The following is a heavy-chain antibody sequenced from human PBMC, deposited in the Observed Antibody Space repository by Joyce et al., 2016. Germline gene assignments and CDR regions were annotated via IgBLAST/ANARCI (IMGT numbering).Heavy chain of an antibody. V-gene: IGHV3-23*01. J-gene: IGHJ4*02. CDR2: ISYSGDRT. Sequence: EVQLLESGGDLVHPRGSLRLACAASGFTFSSYVMSWVRQAPGKGLEWVSTISYSGDRTYYAYSVKGRFTVSMDNSKNTLYLQMNSLRAEDTAVYYCAKAILRFLEWSPSDYWGQGTLVTVSP. CDR1: GFTFSSYV. CDR3: AKAILRFLEWSPSDY. D-gene: IGHD3-3*01.